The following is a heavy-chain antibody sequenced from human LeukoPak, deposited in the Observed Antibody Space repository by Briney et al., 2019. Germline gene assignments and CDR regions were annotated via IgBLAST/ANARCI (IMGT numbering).Heavy chain of an antibody. CDR1: GYTFTAYF. V-gene: IGHV1-2*02. D-gene: IGHD3-10*01. J-gene: IGHJ4*02. CDR2: INPDSGGT. Sequence: ASVKVSCKASGYTFTAYFMHWVRQAPGQGLEWMGWINPDSGGTNYAQKFQGRVTTTRDTSISTAYMELSGLGSDDTAVYYCARAYFGYVSGSNFDYWGQGTLVTVSS. CDR3: ARAYFGYVSGSNFDY.